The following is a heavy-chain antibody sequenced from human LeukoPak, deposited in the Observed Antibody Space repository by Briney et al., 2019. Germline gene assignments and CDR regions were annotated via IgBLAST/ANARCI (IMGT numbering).Heavy chain of an antibody. CDR3: ARVSVHHYDSSGYYPTIDAFDI. V-gene: IGHV1-8*02. D-gene: IGHD3-22*01. Sequence: ASVKVSCKASGYTFTGYYMHWVRQAPGQGLEWMGWTNPNSGNTGYAQKFQGRVTMTRNTSISTAYMELSSLRSEDTAVYYCARVSVHHYDSSGYYPTIDAFDIWGQGTMVTVSS. CDR2: TNPNSGNT. J-gene: IGHJ3*02. CDR1: GYTFTGYY.